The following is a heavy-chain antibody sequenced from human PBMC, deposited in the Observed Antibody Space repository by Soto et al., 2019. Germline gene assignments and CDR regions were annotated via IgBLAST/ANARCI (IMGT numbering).Heavy chain of an antibody. Sequence: PAETLSLTCTGSGDSISVYYWSLIRQPPGKGLEWIGFIYYSGTANYNASLKSRITISVDRSKSKLPQKVSSVTAADKAVYYGARTGNSYDNCWFDPWGQGTIVTVSS. D-gene: IGHD5-18*01. J-gene: IGHJ5*01. CDR3: ARTGNSYDNCWFDP. CDR2: IYYSGTA. V-gene: IGHV4-59*01. CDR1: GDSISVYY.